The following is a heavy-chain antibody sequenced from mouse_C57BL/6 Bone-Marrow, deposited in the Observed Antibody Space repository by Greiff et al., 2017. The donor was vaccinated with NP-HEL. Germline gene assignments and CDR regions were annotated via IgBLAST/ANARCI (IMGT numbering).Heavy chain of an antibody. CDR2: IYPGDGDT. V-gene: IGHV1-80*01. D-gene: IGHD2-4*01. J-gene: IGHJ4*01. CDR3: ARGDYDGMEYYAMDY. Sequence: QVQLQQSGAELVKPGASVKISCKASGYAFSSYWMNWVKQRPGKGLEWIGQIYPGDGDTNYNGKFKGKATLTADKSSSTAYMQLSSLTSEDSAVYFCARGDYDGMEYYAMDYWGQGTSVTVSS. CDR1: GYAFSSYW.